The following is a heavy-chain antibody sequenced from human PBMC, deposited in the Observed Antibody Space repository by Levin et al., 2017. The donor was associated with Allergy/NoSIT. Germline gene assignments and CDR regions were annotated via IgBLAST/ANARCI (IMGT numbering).Heavy chain of an antibody. V-gene: IGHV5-51*01. CDR2: IYPGDSDT. Sequence: GESLKISCKGSGYSFTSYWIGWVRQMPGKGLEWMGIIYPGDSDTRYSPSFQGQVTISADKSISTAYLQWSSLKASDTAMYYCARSYYDILTGFGSGIENWFDPWGQGTLVTVSS. CDR3: ARSYYDILTGFGSGIENWFDP. CDR1: GYSFTSYW. J-gene: IGHJ5*02. D-gene: IGHD3-9*01.